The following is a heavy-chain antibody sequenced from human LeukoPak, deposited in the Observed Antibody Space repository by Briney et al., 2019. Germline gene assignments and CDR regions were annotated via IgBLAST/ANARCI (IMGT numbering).Heavy chain of an antibody. CDR2: MNPNSGNT. CDR3: ARQGTYSSAIGMGY. V-gene: IGHV1-8*01. CDR1: GYSFTTYD. J-gene: IGHJ4*02. Sequence: ASVKVSCKASGYSFTTYDINWVRQATGQGLEWMGWMNPNSGNTGYAQRFQGRVTMTRDTSTRTVYMEVNSLRSEDTAVYYCARQGTYSSAIGMGYWGQGTLVTVSS. D-gene: IGHD6-19*01.